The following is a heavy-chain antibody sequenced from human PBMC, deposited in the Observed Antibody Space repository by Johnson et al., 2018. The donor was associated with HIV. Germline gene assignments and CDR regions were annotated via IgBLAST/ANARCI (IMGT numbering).Heavy chain of an antibody. J-gene: IGHJ3*02. CDR3: AKEVATRGIVGARGAFDI. Sequence: QVQLVESGGGVVQPGGSLRLSCAASGFTFSSYGMHWVRQAPGKGLEWVAFIRYDGSNKYYADSVKGRFTISRDNRKNTLYLQVNSLRTEDTALYYCAKEVATRGIVGARGAFDIWGQGTMVTVSS. CDR1: GFTFSSYG. V-gene: IGHV3-30*02. CDR2: IRYDGSNK. D-gene: IGHD1-26*01.